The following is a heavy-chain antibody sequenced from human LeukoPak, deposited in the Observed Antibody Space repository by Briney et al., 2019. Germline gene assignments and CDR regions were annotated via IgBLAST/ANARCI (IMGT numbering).Heavy chain of an antibody. V-gene: IGHV4-61*02. CDR1: GGSISSGSYY. CDR2: IYTSGIT. Sequence: PSQTLSLTCTVSGGSISSGSYYWSWIRQPAGKGLEWIGRIYTSGITNYNPSLKSRVTISVDTSKNQFSLKLSSVTAADTAVYYCARVRAVAGTGYYYMDVWGKGTTVTVSS. J-gene: IGHJ6*03. CDR3: ARVRAVAGTGYYYMDV. D-gene: IGHD6-19*01.